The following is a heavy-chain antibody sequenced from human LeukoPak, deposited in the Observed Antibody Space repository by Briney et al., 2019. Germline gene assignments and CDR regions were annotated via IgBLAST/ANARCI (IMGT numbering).Heavy chain of an antibody. V-gene: IGHV5-51*01. J-gene: IGHJ4*02. CDR3: ARRASATEDLDY. Sequence: GESLKISCKGSGYSFTSYWIAWVRQMPGKGLEWMGIIYPGDSDTRCSPSFQGQVTISADKSINIAYLQWSSLKASDTAIYYCARRASATEDLDYWGQGTLVTVSS. CDR2: IYPGDSDT. CDR1: GYSFTSYW.